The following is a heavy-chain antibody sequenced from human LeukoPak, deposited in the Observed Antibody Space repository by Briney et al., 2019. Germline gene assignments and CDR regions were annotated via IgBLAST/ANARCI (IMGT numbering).Heavy chain of an antibody. CDR3: ARPHNWDSGDAFDI. V-gene: IGHV4-39*01. D-gene: IGHD1-7*01. Sequence: PSETLSLTCTVSGGSISSSSYYWGWIRQPPGKGLEWIGSIYYSGSTYYNPSLKSRVTISVDTSKNQFSLKLSSVTAADTAVYYCARPHNWDSGDAFDIWGQGTMVTVSS. CDR1: GGSISSSSYY. CDR2: IYYSGST. J-gene: IGHJ3*02.